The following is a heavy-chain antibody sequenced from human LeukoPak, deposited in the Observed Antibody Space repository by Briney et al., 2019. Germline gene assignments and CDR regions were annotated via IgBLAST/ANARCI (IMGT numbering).Heavy chain of an antibody. CDR2: IHYSGSP. CDR1: GGSISSYY. Sequence: PSETLSLTCIISGGSISSYYWSWIREPPGMGLEWIAYIHYSGSPNYNPSLKCRVTISVDTSKTQFSLNLSSVTAADTAVYYCARHPAILTGYGSYYYYYYMDVWGKGTTVTVSS. V-gene: IGHV4-59*08. J-gene: IGHJ6*03. D-gene: IGHD3-9*01. CDR3: ARHPAILTGYGSYYYYYYMDV.